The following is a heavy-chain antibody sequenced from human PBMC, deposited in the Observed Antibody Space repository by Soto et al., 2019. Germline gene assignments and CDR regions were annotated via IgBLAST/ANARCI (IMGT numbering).Heavy chain of an antibody. Sequence: GGSLRLSCAASGFTFTRYSMNWVRKAPGKRLEWLSYIGSSGDSTIYYADSVKGRFTISRDDDKNSLYLQLNSLRDEDTAVYYCARGVGYCSGGSCYNYFDPWGQGTLVTVSS. CDR1: GFTFTRYS. J-gene: IGHJ4*02. V-gene: IGHV3-48*02. CDR3: ARGVGYCSGGSCYNYFDP. CDR2: IGSSGDSTI. D-gene: IGHD2-15*01.